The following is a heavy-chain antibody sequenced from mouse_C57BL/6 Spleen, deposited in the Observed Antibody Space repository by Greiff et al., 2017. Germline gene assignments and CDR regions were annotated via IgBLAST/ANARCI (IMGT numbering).Heavy chain of an antibody. CDR2: IDPSDSYT. V-gene: IGHV1-50*01. J-gene: IGHJ2*01. CDR3: ARGGSSGYYFDY. Sequence: QVQLKQPGAELVKPGASVKLSCKASGYTFTSYWMQWVKQRPGQGLEWIGEIDPSDSYTNYNQKFKGKATVTVDTSSSTAYMQLSSLTSEDSAVYYCARGGSSGYYFDYWGQGTTLTVSS. D-gene: IGHD3-2*02. CDR1: GYTFTSYW.